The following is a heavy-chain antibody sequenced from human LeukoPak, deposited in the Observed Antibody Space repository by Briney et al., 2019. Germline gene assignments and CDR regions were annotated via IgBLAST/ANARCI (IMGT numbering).Heavy chain of an antibody. V-gene: IGHV3-33*08. CDR1: GFTFSSHG. D-gene: IGHD2-15*01. Sequence: PGRSLRLSCAASGFTFSSHGMHWVRQAPGKGLDWVAVIWYDGTYKYYADPVKGRFTISRDNSKNTLYLQMNSLRAEDTAVYYCASTGYCSGGSCYELGYWGQGTLVTVSS. J-gene: IGHJ4*02. CDR2: IWYDGTYK. CDR3: ASTGYCSGGSCYELGY.